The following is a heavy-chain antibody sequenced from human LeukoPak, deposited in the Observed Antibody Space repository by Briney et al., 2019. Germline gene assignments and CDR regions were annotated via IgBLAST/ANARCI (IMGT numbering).Heavy chain of an antibody. D-gene: IGHD3-3*01. CDR1: GYTLTELS. CDR2: FDPEDGET. Sequence: AASVKVSCKVSGYTLTELSMHWVRQAPGKGLEWVGGFDPEDGETIYAQKFQGRVTMTEDTSTDTAYMELSSLRSEDTAVYYCATVRPQANDFLSGYPNFDYWGQGTLVTVSS. J-gene: IGHJ4*02. V-gene: IGHV1-24*01. CDR3: ATVRPQANDFLSGYPNFDY.